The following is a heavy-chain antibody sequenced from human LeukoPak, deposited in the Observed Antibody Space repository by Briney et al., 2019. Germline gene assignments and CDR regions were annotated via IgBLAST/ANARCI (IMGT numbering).Heavy chain of an antibody. V-gene: IGHV3-30*02. CDR2: IRYDGSNE. CDR1: GFTFSNYA. Sequence: GGSLRLSCAASGFTFSNYAMHWVRQAPGKGLEWVAFIRYDGSNEYYADSVKGRFTISRDNSKNTLYLQMNSLRAEDTAVYYCAKSGRVVPAAIDYWGQGTLVTVSS. J-gene: IGHJ4*02. D-gene: IGHD2-2*01. CDR3: AKSGRVVPAAIDY.